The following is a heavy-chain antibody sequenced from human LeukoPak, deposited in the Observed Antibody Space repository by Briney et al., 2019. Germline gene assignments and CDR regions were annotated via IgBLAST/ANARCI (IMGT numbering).Heavy chain of an antibody. J-gene: IGHJ4*02. V-gene: IGHV3-7*01. Sequence: PGGSLRLSCAASGFTFSSYWMSWVRQAPGKGLEWVANIKQDGSEKYYVDSVKGRFTISRDNAKDSLYLQMNSLRAEDTAVYYCAREYPLKYFDYWGQGTLVTVSS. D-gene: IGHD2-2*02. CDR3: AREYPLKYFDY. CDR2: IKQDGSEK. CDR1: GFTFSSYW.